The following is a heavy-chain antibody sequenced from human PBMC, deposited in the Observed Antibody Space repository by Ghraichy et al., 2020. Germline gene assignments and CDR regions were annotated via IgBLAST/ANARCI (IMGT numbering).Heavy chain of an antibody. D-gene: IGHD3-10*01. V-gene: IGHV1-8*01. CDR2: MNPDSGYT. CDR3: VRYRGGKITMVRGVIPNGMED. J-gene: IGHJ6*02. CDR1: GYTFTSYD. Sequence: ASVKVSCKASGYTFTSYDIHWVRQASGQGLEWMGWMNPDSGYTVYAQKFQGRVTMTRNTSINTAYMELSSLRSEDTAIYYCVRYRGGKITMVRGVIPNGMEDWGQGTTVTVSS.